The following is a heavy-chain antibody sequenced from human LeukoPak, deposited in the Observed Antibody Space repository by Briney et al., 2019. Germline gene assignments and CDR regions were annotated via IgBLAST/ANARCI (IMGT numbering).Heavy chain of an antibody. J-gene: IGHJ6*02. Sequence: ALKVSCKASGGTLSSYAISWVRQAPGQGLEWMGGIIPIFGTGSYAQKFQGRVTITADESTSTAYMELSSLRSEDTAVYYCARSGRSYYYGMDVWGQGTTVTVSS. D-gene: IGHD1-26*01. V-gene: IGHV1-69*01. CDR2: IIPIFGTG. CDR1: GGTLSSYA. CDR3: ARSGRSYYYGMDV.